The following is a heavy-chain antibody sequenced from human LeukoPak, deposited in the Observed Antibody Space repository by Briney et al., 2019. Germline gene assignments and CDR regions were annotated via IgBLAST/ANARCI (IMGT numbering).Heavy chain of an antibody. Sequence: GGSLRLSCAASGFTFSSYAMSWVRQAPGKGLEWVSSISGSGGSTYYADSVKGRFTISRDNSKNTLYLQMNSLRAEDTAVYYCGKDFSRILVIFPFDKWGQGTLV. D-gene: IGHD3-22*01. V-gene: IGHV3-23*01. CDR2: ISGSGGST. J-gene: IGHJ4*02. CDR1: GFTFSSYA. CDR3: GKDFSRILVIFPFDK.